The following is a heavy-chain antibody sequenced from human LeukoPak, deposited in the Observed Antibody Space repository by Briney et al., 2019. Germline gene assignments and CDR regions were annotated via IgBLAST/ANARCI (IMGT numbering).Heavy chain of an antibody. V-gene: IGHV3-7*01. CDR1: GFTFSSYW. Sequence: GGSLRLSCAASGFTFSSYWMSWVRQAPGKGLEWVANIKKDGSEKYYVDSVKGRFTISRDNAKNSLYLQMNSLRAEDTAVYYCAREGIAAAGFLFDYWGQGTLVTVSS. CDR3: AREGIAAAGFLFDY. J-gene: IGHJ4*02. D-gene: IGHD6-13*01. CDR2: IKKDGSEK.